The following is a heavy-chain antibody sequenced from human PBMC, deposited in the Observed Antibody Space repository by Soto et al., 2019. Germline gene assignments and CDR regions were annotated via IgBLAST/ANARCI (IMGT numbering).Heavy chain of an antibody. D-gene: IGHD2-8*02. CDR2: IKEDGSEK. J-gene: IGHJ4*02. CDR3: ARGALVLDH. Sequence: EVPVVESGGDLVQPGGSLRLSCAASGFTFNSYWMSWVRQAPGKGLEWVANIKEDGSEKYHVDSVKGRFTISRDNAKNSLYLQMNSLRAEDTAVYYCARGALVLDHWGQGTLVTVSS. CDR1: GFTFNSYW. V-gene: IGHV3-7*04.